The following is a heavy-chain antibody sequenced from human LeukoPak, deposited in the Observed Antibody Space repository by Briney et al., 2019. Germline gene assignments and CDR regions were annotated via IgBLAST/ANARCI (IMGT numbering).Heavy chain of an antibody. J-gene: IGHJ4*02. V-gene: IGHV3-7*03. CDR3: ATGARGIPATPGV. D-gene: IGHD2-2*01. CDR2: IKQDGSEK. Sequence: PGGSLRLSRAASGFTFSSYWMSWVRQAPGKGLEWVANIKQDGSEKYYVDSVKGRSTISRDNAKNSLYLQMNSLRAEDTAVYYCATGARGIPATPGVWGQGTLVTVSS. CDR1: GFTFSSYW.